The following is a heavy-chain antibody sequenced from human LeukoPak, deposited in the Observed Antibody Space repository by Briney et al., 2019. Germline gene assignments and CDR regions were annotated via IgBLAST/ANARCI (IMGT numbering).Heavy chain of an antibody. Sequence: GGSLRLSCAASGFTFSSYSMNWVRQAPGKGLEWVSYISSSSSTIYYADSVKGRFTISRDNAKNSLYLQMNSLRGEDTAVYYCARGYSYGYSLPFDYWGQGTLVTVSS. CDR2: ISSSSSTI. CDR3: ARGYSYGYSLPFDY. CDR1: GFTFSSYS. J-gene: IGHJ4*02. D-gene: IGHD5-18*01. V-gene: IGHV3-48*01.